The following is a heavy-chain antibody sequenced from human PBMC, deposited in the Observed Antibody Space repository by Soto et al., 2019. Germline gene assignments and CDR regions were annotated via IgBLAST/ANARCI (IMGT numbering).Heavy chain of an antibody. Sequence: QVQLQESGPGLVKPSETLSLTCTVSGGSISSYYWSWIRQPPGNGLEWIEYIYYSGSTNYNPSLKSRVTISVDTSKNQFSLKLSSVTAADTAVYYCAREDPPTDYGVQGGRFDPWGQGTLATVSS. D-gene: IGHD4-17*01. V-gene: IGHV4-59*01. CDR1: GGSISSYY. CDR3: AREDPPTDYGVQGGRFDP. J-gene: IGHJ5*02. CDR2: IYYSGST.